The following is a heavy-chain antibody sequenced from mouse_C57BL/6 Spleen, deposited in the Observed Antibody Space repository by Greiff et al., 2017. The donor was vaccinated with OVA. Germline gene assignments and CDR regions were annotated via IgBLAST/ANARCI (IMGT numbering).Heavy chain of an antibody. CDR1: GYTFTDYY. V-gene: IGHV1-84*01. D-gene: IGHD4-1*01. Sequence: QVQLKESGPELVKPGASVKISCKASGYTFTDYYINWVKQRPGQGLEWIGWIYPGSGNTKYNEKFKGKATLTVDTSSSTAYMQLSSLTSEDAAVYFGARAFNWDSFDYWGQGTTLTVSS. CDR2: IYPGSGNT. CDR3: ARAFNWDSFDY. J-gene: IGHJ2*01.